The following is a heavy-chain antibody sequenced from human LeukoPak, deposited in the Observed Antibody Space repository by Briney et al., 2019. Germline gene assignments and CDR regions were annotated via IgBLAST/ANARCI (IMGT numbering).Heavy chain of an antibody. J-gene: IGHJ2*01. D-gene: IGHD3-22*01. Sequence: SVKVSCKASGGTFSSYAISWVRQTPGQGLDWMGRIIPILGMANYAQKFQGRVTITADKSTSTAYMELSSLRSEDTAVYYCARVHSSGYYSTPYWYFDLWGRGTLVTVSS. CDR2: IIPILGMA. CDR3: ARVHSSGYYSTPYWYFDL. V-gene: IGHV1-69*04. CDR1: GGTFSSYA.